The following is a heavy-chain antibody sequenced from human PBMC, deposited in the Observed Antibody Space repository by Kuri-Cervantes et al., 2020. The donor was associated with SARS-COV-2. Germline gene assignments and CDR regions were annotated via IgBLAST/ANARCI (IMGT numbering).Heavy chain of an antibody. D-gene: IGHD1-1*01. Sequence: GESLKISCAASGFTFSSHWMSWVRQAPGKGLEWVANIKQDGSEKYYVDSVKGRFTISRDNAKNSLYLQMNSLRAEDTAVYYCARGLGTADAFDIWGQGTMVTVSS. CDR1: GFTFSSHW. J-gene: IGHJ3*02. CDR3: ARGLGTADAFDI. CDR2: IKQDGSEK. V-gene: IGHV3-7*05.